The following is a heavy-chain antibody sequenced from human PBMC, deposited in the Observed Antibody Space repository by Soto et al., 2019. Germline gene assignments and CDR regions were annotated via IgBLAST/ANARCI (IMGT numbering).Heavy chain of an antibody. CDR2: IHYSGST. CDR3: ARGGSSGWLNYYAMDV. V-gene: IGHV4-59*07. CDR1: NGSLSGFE. J-gene: IGHJ6*02. D-gene: IGHD6-19*01. Sequence: SDTLSLTCSVSNGSLSGFEWTWIRQPPGKILEWIGYIHYSGSTNYNPSLKSRVTISLDTSKNQFSLKLSSVTAADTAVYYCARGGSSGWLNYYAMDVWGQGTTVTVSS.